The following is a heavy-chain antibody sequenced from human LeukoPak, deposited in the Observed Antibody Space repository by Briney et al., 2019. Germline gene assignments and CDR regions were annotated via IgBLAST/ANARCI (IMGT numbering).Heavy chain of an antibody. CDR1: GFTFSSYG. V-gene: IGHV3-33*06. Sequence: GGSLRLSCAAAGFTFSSYGRHWVRQAPGKGLEWVAVIWYDGSNKYYADSVKGRFTISRDNSKNTLYLQMNSLRAEDTAVYYCAKETVTTRGNWFDHWGQGTLVTVSS. CDR2: IWYDGSNK. J-gene: IGHJ5*02. D-gene: IGHD4-11*01. CDR3: AKETVTTRGNWFDH.